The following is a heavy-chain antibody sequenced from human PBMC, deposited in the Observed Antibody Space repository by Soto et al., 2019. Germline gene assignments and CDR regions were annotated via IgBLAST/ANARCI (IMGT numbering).Heavy chain of an antibody. J-gene: IGHJ6*02. Sequence: SETLSLTYTVSGGSISSGGYYWSWIRQHPGKGLEWIGYIYYSGSTYYNPSLKSRVTISVDTSKNQFSLKLSSVTAADTAVYYCAREGRKCSGGSCYSLRYYYGMDVWGQGTMVTVSS. D-gene: IGHD2-15*01. CDR3: AREGRKCSGGSCYSLRYYYGMDV. CDR1: GGSISSGGYY. V-gene: IGHV4-31*03. CDR2: IYYSGST.